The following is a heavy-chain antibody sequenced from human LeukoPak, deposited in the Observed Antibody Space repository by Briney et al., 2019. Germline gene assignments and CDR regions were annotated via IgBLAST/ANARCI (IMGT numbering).Heavy chain of an antibody. CDR1: GFTFSSYG. J-gene: IGHJ3*01. Sequence: PGRSLRLSCAASGFTFSSYGMHWVRQAPGKGLEWVAVIWYDGSDEYYTDSVKGRFTIFRDNSKNTLYLQMNSLRAEDTAIYYCARAGDAFDLWGQGTVVTVSS. CDR2: IWYDGSDE. CDR3: ARAGDAFDL. V-gene: IGHV3-33*01.